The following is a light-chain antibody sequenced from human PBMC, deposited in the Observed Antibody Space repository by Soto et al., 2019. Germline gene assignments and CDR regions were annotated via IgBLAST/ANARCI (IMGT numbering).Light chain of an antibody. CDR1: SSNIGSNT. J-gene: IGLJ1*01. Sequence: QSVLTQPPSASGTPGQRVTISCSGSSSNIGSNTVNWYQHLPGAAPKLLIQSNDQRPSGVPDRFSGSQSGTSASLAIIGLQSEDEADYYCAVWDDRLNGYVFGTGTKLTVL. CDR2: SND. V-gene: IGLV1-44*01. CDR3: AVWDDRLNGYV.